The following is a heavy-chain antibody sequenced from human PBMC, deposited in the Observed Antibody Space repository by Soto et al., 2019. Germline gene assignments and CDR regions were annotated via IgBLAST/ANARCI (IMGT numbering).Heavy chain of an antibody. CDR1: GGSISSYY. V-gene: IGHV4-59*08. Sequence: SETLSLTCTVSGGSISSYYWSWIRQPPGKGLEWIGYIYYSGSTNYNPSLKSRVTISVDTSKNQFSLKLSSVTAADTAVYYCARHDSSSRFDPWGQGTLVTVSS. CDR2: IYYSGST. CDR3: ARHDSSSRFDP. J-gene: IGHJ5*02. D-gene: IGHD6-13*01.